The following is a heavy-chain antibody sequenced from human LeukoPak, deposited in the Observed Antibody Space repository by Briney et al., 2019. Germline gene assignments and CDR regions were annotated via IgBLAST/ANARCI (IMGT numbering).Heavy chain of an antibody. J-gene: IGHJ4*02. D-gene: IGHD5-18*01. Sequence: ASVKVSCKASGYTFSSHDMHWVRQAPGQGLEWVGVINPSGGSTSYAQKFQGRVTMTRDTSTSTVYMELSSLRSEDTAVYYCARPGYIYGSFDYWGQGTLVTASS. CDR2: INPSGGST. V-gene: IGHV1-46*01. CDR3: ARPGYIYGSFDY. CDR1: GYTFSSHD.